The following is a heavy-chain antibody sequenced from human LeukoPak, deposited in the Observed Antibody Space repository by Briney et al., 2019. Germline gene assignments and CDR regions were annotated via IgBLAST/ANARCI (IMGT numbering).Heavy chain of an antibody. CDR3: ARDRHYYDRSGYLLYGMDV. J-gene: IGHJ6*02. CDR1: GGSISSHY. D-gene: IGHD3-22*01. Sequence: SETLSLTCAVSGGSISSHYWSWIRQPPGKGLEWIGYIYYSGSIKYNPSLKSRVTISVDASKNQFSLKLSAVTAADTAVYYCARDRHYYDRSGYLLYGMDVWGQGTTVTVSS. CDR2: IYYSGSI. V-gene: IGHV4-59*11.